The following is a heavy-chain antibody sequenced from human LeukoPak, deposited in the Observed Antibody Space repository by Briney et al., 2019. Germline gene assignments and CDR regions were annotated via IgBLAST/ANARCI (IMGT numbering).Heavy chain of an antibody. D-gene: IGHD6-13*01. V-gene: IGHV7-4-1*02. CDR3: ARFHQRQLVVDFDY. CDR2: INTNTGNP. J-gene: IGHJ4*02. CDR1: GYTFTSYA. Sequence: ASVKVPCKASGYTFTSYAMNWVRQAPGQGLEWMGWINTNTGNPTYAQGFTGRFVFSLDTSVSTAYLQISSLKAEDTAVYYCARFHQRQLVVDFDYWGQGTLVTVSS.